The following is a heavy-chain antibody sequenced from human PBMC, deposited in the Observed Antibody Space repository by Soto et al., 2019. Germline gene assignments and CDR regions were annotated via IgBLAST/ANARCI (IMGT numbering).Heavy chain of an antibody. CDR2: IDGDGSGT. J-gene: IGHJ4*02. CDR1: GFTFTNYW. V-gene: IGHV3-74*01. Sequence: GSLRLSCAASGFTFTNYWMHWVRQAPGKGLVWVARIDGDGSGTSYADSVQGRFTISRDNAKNMLYLQMTSLRAEDTAVYYCATIFDFWGQGILVTVSS. CDR3: ATIFDF.